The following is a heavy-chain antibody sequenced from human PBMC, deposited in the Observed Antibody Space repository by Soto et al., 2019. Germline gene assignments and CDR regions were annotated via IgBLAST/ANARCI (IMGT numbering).Heavy chain of an antibody. V-gene: IGHV5-10-1*01. CDR2: IDPSDSYT. CDR3: ARLPPPLRCFRELSPNWFDP. Sequence: GESLKISCKGSGYSFTSYWISWVRQMPGKGLEWMGRIDPSDSYTNYRPSFQGHVTISADKSISTAYLQWSSLKASDTAMYSCARLPPPLRCFRELSPNWFDPWGQGTLVTVSS. D-gene: IGHD3-10*01. J-gene: IGHJ5*02. CDR1: GYSFTSYW.